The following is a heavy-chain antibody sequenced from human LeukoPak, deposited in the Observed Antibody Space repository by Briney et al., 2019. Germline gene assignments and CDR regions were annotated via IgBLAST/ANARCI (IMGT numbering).Heavy chain of an antibody. J-gene: IGHJ4*02. CDR2: INHSGST. Sequence: SETLSLTCAVYGGSFSGYYWSWIRQPPGKGLEWIGEINHSGSTNYNPSLKSRVTIPVDTSKNQFSLKLSSVTAADTAVYYCARGLRRVQDYWGQGTLVTVSS. CDR3: ARGLRRVQDY. V-gene: IGHV4-34*01. CDR1: GGSFSGYY. D-gene: IGHD1-1*01.